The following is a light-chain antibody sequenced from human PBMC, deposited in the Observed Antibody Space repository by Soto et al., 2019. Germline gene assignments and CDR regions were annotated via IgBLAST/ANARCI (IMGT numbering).Light chain of an antibody. J-gene: IGKJ1*01. CDR2: KAS. CDR3: QQYVRAFRS. Sequence: DIQMTQSPSTPSASVGDRVTITCRASQSISTWLAWYQQKPGTAPKLLIYKASSLQSGVPSRFSGSGSGTEFTLTISSLQPDDFATYYCQQYVRAFRSFGQGTKVDIK. CDR1: QSISTW. V-gene: IGKV1-5*03.